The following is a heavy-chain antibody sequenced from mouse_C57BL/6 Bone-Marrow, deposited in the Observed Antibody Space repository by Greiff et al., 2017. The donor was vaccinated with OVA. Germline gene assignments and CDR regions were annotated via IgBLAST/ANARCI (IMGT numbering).Heavy chain of an antibody. D-gene: IGHD2-1*01. V-gene: IGHV5-12*01. CDR1: GFTFSDYY. J-gene: IGHJ4*01. CDR2: ISNGGGST. CDR3: ARRWVYGNHAMDY. Sequence: DVQLVESGGGLVQPGGSLKLSCAASGFTFSDYYMYWVRQTPEKRLEWVAYISNGGGSTYYPDTVKGRFTISRDNAKNTLYLQMSRLKSEDPAMYYCARRWVYGNHAMDYWGQGTSVTVSS.